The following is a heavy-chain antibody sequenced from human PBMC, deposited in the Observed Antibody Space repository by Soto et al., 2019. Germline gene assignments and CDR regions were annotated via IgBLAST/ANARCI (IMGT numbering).Heavy chain of an antibody. J-gene: IGHJ4*02. CDR3: ARENRVGYYDSSGYRSFDY. CDR2: ISSCSSTI. V-gene: IGHV3-48*02. D-gene: IGHD3-22*01. Sequence: PGGSLRLSCAASGFTFSSYSMNWVRQAPGKGLEWVSYISSCSSTIYYADSVKGRFTISRDNAKNSLYLQMNSLRDEDTAVYYCARENRVGYYDSSGYRSFDYWGQGTLVTVSS. CDR1: GFTFSSYS.